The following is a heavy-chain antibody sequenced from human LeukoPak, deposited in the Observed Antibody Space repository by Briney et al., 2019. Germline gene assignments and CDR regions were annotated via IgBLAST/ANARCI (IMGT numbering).Heavy chain of an antibody. CDR1: GRSFSGYY. V-gene: IGHV4-59*01. J-gene: IGHJ4*02. Sequence: SETLSLTCAVYGRSFSGYYWSWIRQPPGKGLEWIGYIYYTGSTYYNPSLMSRVTMSLDTSKNQFSLKLTSVTAADTAVYYCARAGYNYDTGYYFDYWGQGTLVTVSS. D-gene: IGHD1-1*01. CDR3: ARAGYNYDTGYYFDY. CDR2: IYYTGST.